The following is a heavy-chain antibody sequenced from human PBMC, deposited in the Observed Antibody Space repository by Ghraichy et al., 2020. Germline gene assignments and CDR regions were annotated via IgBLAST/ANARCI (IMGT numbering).Heavy chain of an antibody. V-gene: IGHV3-21*01. D-gene: IGHD6-19*01. CDR3: ARDPGVSIAVGSGEYFDY. J-gene: IGHJ4*02. CDR2: ISSSSSYI. Sequence: GGSLRLSCAASGFTFSSYSMNWVRQAPGKGLEWVSSISSSSSYIYYADSVKGRFTISRDNAKNSLYLQMNSLRAEDTAVYYCARDPGVSIAVGSGEYFDYWGQGTLVTVSS. CDR1: GFTFSSYS.